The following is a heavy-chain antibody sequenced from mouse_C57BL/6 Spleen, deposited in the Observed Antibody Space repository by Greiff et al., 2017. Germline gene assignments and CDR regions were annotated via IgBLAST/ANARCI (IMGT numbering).Heavy chain of an antibody. V-gene: IGHV1-64*01. CDR2: IHPTSGST. CDR1: GYTFTSYW. CDR3: ARDGDYGSSDWYFDV. J-gene: IGHJ1*03. Sequence: QVQLQQPGAELVKPGASVKLSCKASGYTFTSYWMHWVKQRPGQGLEWIGMIHPTSGSTNYNEKFKSKATLTVDKSSSTAYMQLSSLTSEDSAVYYCARDGDYGSSDWYFDVWGTGTTVTVSS. D-gene: IGHD1-1*01.